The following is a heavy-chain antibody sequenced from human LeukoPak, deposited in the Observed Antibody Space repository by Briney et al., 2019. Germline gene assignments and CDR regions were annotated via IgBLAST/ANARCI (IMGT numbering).Heavy chain of an antibody. D-gene: IGHD1-7*01. Sequence: PGGSLRLSCAASGFTFSSYWIHWVRQVPGKGLGWVSRINYDGSITNYADSVKGRFTISRDNARSTLYLQMNSLRVDDTAVYYCVKDLGGNYDYWGQGTLVTVSS. V-gene: IGHV3-74*01. CDR3: VKDLGGNYDY. CDR1: GFTFSSYW. J-gene: IGHJ4*02. CDR2: INYDGSIT.